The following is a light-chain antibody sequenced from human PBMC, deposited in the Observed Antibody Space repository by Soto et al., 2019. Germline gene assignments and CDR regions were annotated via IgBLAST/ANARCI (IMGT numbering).Light chain of an antibody. J-gene: IGLJ1*01. CDR3: SAYTTSNTLI. CDR2: EVN. Sequence: QSVLTQPASVSGSPGQSVTISCTGTSSDVGGYDYVSWYQQHPGTAPKLILYEVNNRPSGVSNRFSVSMSGNTASLIISGLQTEDEANYYCSAYTTSNTLIFGTGTKLTVL. CDR1: SSDVGGYDY. V-gene: IGLV2-14*01.